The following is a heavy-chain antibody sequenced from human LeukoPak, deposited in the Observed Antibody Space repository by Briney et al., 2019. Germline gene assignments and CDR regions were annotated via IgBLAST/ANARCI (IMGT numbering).Heavy chain of an antibody. Sequence: GESLKISCKGSGYSFTSYWIGWVRQMPGKGLEGMVIIYPGDSDTRYSPSFQGQVTISADKSISTAYLQWSSLKASDTAMYYCARRLVRGMNNFDYWGQGTLVTVSS. V-gene: IGHV5-51*01. J-gene: IGHJ4*02. CDR3: ARRLVRGMNNFDY. CDR1: GYSFTSYW. D-gene: IGHD3-10*01. CDR2: IYPGDSDT.